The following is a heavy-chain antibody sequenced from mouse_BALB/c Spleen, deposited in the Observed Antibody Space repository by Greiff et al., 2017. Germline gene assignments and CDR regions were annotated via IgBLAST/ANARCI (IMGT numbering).Heavy chain of an antibody. D-gene: IGHD2-2*01. CDR1: GYSITSDYA. Sequence: EVKLMESGPGLVKPSQSLSLTCTVTGYSITSDYAWNWIRQFPGNKLEWMGYISYSGSTSYNPSLKSRISITRDTSKNQFFLQLNSVTTEDTATYYCARSGIYYGYDYAMDYWGQGTSVTVSS. CDR3: ARSGIYYGYDYAMDY. J-gene: IGHJ4*01. V-gene: IGHV3-2*02. CDR2: ISYSGST.